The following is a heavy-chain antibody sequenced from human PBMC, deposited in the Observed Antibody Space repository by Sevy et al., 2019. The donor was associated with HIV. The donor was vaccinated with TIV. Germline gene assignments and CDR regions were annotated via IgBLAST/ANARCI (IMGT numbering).Heavy chain of an antibody. Sequence: GGSLRLSCAASGFSFSSSSMNWLRQAPGKGLEWVAYITRDGKNKYYADFVKGRFTISRDNDQYSLFLQLKSLRDDDTAVYYCAGDYSGSYYRFDLWGHGTLVTVSS. CDR3: AGDYSGSYYRFDL. D-gene: IGHD1-26*01. CDR2: ITRDGKNK. CDR1: GFSFSSSS. V-gene: IGHV3-48*02. J-gene: IGHJ4*01.